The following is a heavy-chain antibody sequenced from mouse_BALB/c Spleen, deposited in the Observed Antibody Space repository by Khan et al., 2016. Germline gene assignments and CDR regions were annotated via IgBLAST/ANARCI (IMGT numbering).Heavy chain of an antibody. CDR2: ISDGGSYT. J-gene: IGHJ3*01. Sequence: EVELVESGGGLVKPGGSLKLSCAASGFTFSDYYMYWVRQTPEKRLEWVATISDGGSYTYYPDSVKGRFTISRDNVKNNLYLQMSSLKSEDTAMSYCAREGLRRGFAYWGQGTLVTVSA. V-gene: IGHV5-4*02. CDR3: AREGLRRGFAY. D-gene: IGHD2-4*01. CDR1: GFTFSDYY.